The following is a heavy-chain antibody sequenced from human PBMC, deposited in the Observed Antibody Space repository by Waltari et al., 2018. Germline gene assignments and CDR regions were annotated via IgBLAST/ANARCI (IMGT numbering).Heavy chain of an antibody. D-gene: IGHD6-19*01. CDR1: GGSLRSYY. CDR3: ATDGLSRSLSH. J-gene: IGHJ4*02. V-gene: IGHV4-4*07. CDR2: MYFTGIM. Sequence: QVQLRESGSGLLKPSETLSLTCRVSGGSLRSYYWNWIRQPAGKGLEWIGRMYFTGIMDYNPSLQSRVTMSVDTSKNQFFLNLTSVTAADTAVYYCATDGLSRSLSHWGQGALVTVSS.